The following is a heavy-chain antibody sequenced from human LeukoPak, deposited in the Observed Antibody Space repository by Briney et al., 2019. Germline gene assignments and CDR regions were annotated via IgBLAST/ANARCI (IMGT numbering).Heavy chain of an antibody. CDR1: GYTFTGYY. CDR3: ARDTHELERPHYYYYYMDV. J-gene: IGHJ6*03. Sequence: SVKVSCKASGYTFTGYYMHWVRQAPGQGLEWMGGVIPIFGTANYAQKFQGRVTITADKSTSTAYMELSSLRSEDTAVYYCARDTHELERPHYYYYYMDVWGKGTTVTVSS. V-gene: IGHV1-69*06. D-gene: IGHD1-1*01. CDR2: VIPIFGTA.